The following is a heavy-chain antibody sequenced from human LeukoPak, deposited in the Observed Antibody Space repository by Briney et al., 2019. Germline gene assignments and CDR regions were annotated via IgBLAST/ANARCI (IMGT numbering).Heavy chain of an antibody. CDR2: IDSDGSST. J-gene: IGHJ4*02. V-gene: IGHV3-74*01. CDR1: GFTFSSYW. CDR3: ARVRSSGWSYFDY. Sequence: GGSLRLSCAASGFTFSSYWMHWVRQAPGKGLEWVSRIDSDGSSTSYADSAKGRFTISRDNAKNTEYLQMNSLRAEDTAVYYCARVRSSGWSYFDYWGQGTLVTVSS. D-gene: IGHD6-19*01.